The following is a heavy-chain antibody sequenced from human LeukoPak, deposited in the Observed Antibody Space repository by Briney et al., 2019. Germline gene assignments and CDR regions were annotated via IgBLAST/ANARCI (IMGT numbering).Heavy chain of an antibody. J-gene: IGHJ6*03. CDR2: IYYSGST. V-gene: IGHV4-59*01. CDR1: GGSISSYY. Sequence: SETLSLTCTVSGGSISSYYWSWIRQPPGKGLEWIGYIYYSGSTNYNPSLKSRVTISVDTSKNQFSLKLSSVTAADTAEYYCARLITMVRGVDYYYMDVWGKGTTVTVSS. CDR3: ARLITMVRGVDYYYMDV. D-gene: IGHD3-10*01.